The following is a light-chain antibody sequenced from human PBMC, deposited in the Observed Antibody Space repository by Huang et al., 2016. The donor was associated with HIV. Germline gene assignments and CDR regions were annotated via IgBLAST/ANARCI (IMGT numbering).Light chain of an antibody. V-gene: IGKV3-11*01. CDR3: QQRSNRTPTT. CDR1: PSVGSY. J-gene: IGKJ1*01. CDR2: DAS. Sequence: EIILTQSSATLSLSPGERATLSCRASPSVGSYLAWYQQKPGQAPRLLIYDASNRATGIPARFSGGGSGTDFTLTIRGLEPDDFAVYFCQQRSNRTPTTFGKGTKVE.